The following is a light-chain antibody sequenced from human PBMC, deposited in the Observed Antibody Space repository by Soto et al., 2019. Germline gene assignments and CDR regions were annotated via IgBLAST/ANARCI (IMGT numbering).Light chain of an antibody. CDR1: QSVSSY. Sequence: EIVLTQSPATLSLSPGERATLSCRASQSVSSYLAWYQQKPGQAPRLLIYDASNRATGIPARFSGSGSGTDFTLTISSLEPEDFAVYYCQQRRNWITFAQGTGLEIK. J-gene: IGKJ5*01. V-gene: IGKV3-11*01. CDR2: DAS. CDR3: QQRRNWIT.